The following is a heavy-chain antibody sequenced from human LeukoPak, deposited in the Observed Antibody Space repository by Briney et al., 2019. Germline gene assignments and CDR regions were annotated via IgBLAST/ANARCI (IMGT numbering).Heavy chain of an antibody. V-gene: IGHV3-48*02. D-gene: IGHD1-14*01. CDR3: ARDRPGKYYFDS. CDR2: ISRTGSTT. J-gene: IGHJ4*02. CDR1: GFTFSADS. Sequence: PGGSLRLSCAASGFTFSADSMNWVRQAPEKGLEWISYISRTGSTTYYVDSVKGRSTISRDNAKNSLFLQLNNLRDEDTAVYFCARDRPGKYYFDSWGQGTLVIVSS.